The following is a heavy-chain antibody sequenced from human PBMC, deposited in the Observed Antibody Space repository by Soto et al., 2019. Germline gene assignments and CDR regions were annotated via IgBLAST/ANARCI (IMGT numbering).Heavy chain of an antibody. CDR2: IAYDGSNK. CDR1: GFTFRSYA. CDR3: ARGDREDIAVVIGVRPGEYGVDV. Sequence: QVQLVESGGGVVQPGRSLRLSCAAAGFTFRSYAMHWVRQAPGQGLECVAVIAYDGSNKFYRDYVRGRCTISRDNSENTLYLHINRLRDEDTAVYYCARGDREDIAVVIGVRPGEYGVDVWGQGTTVTVSS. J-gene: IGHJ6*02. V-gene: IGHV3-30-3*01. D-gene: IGHD2-15*01.